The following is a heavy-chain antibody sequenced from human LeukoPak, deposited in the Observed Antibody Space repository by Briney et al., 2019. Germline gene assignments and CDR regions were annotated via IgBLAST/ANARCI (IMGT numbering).Heavy chain of an antibody. CDR3: ARAISDYCSGGSCYPAQFDY. D-gene: IGHD2-15*01. J-gene: IGHJ4*02. CDR1: GGSFSGYY. Sequence: TSETLSLTCAVYGGSFSGYYWSWIRQPPGKGLEWIGSIYYSGSTYYNPSLKSRVTISVDTSKNQFSLKLSSVTAADTAVYYCARAISDYCSGGSCYPAQFDYWGQGTLVTVSS. CDR2: IYYSGST. V-gene: IGHV4-34*01.